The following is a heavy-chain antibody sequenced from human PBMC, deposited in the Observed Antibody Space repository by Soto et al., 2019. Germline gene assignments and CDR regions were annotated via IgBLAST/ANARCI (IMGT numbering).Heavy chain of an antibody. CDR1: GYSFTSYW. Sequence: EVHLVQSGAEVKKPGESLTISCKGSGYSFTSYWINWVRLVPGKGLEWMGRSDPTDSYTNYNPSFQGHVTMSTDKSPSTAYLQWSSLKASDTAIYYCARGGQQVVHNWVDPWGQGTLVTVSS. J-gene: IGHJ5*02. CDR2: SDPTDSYT. CDR3: ARGGQQVVHNWVDP. D-gene: IGHD2-15*01. V-gene: IGHV5-10-1*01.